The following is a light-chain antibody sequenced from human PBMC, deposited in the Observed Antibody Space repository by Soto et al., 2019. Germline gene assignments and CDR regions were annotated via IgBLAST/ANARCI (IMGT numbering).Light chain of an antibody. V-gene: IGKV1-39*01. Sequence: DIQMTQSPSSLSASVGDRVTITCRASQSISSYLNWYQQKPGKAPKLLIYAASSLQSGVPSRFSGIGSGTDFTLTISSLQPEDFATYYCQQSYSTRMYTFGQGTKLETK. CDR3: QQSYSTRMYT. J-gene: IGKJ2*01. CDR2: AAS. CDR1: QSISSY.